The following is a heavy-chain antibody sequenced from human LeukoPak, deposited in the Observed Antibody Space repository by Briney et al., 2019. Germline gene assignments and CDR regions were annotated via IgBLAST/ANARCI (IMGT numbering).Heavy chain of an antibody. CDR2: IYPGDSDS. J-gene: IGHJ4*02. Sequence: GESLKISCKGSGYKFTNYCIGWVRQMPGKRLEWMAIIYPGDSDSRYSPSLKGRVTISADKSITTAPLQWSSLTASDTAMYYCVCGPTMTSGFDYWGLGTQVTVSS. CDR1: GYKFTNYC. V-gene: IGHV5-51*01. D-gene: IGHD4-11*01. CDR3: VCGPTMTSGFDY.